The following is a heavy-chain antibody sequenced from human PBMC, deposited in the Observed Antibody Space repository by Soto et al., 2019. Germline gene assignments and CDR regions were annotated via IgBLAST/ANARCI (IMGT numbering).Heavy chain of an antibody. CDR2: ISAYNGNT. D-gene: IGHD6-19*01. CDR3: ASLPVIAVAGSEYYFDY. V-gene: IGHV1-18*01. CDR1: GYTFTSYG. J-gene: IGHJ4*02. Sequence: ASVKVSCKASGYTFTSYGISWVRQAPGQGLEWMGWISAYNGNTNYAQKLQGRVTMTTDTSTSTAYMELRSLRSDDTAVYYCASLPVIAVAGSEYYFDYWGQGTLVTVSS.